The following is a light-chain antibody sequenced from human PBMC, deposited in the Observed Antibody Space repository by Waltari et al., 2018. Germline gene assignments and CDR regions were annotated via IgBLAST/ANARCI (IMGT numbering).Light chain of an antibody. CDR1: SEHSSYA. Sequence: QLMLTQSPSASASLGASVRLTCTLSSEHSSYAVAWHQQQPEKGPRYLMKVNSDGSHIKGDGIPDRFSGSSSGAERYLTISSLQSEDEADYYCQTGGFGIWVFGGGTKLTVL. J-gene: IGLJ3*02. CDR3: QTGGFGIWV. V-gene: IGLV4-69*01. CDR2: VNSDGSH.